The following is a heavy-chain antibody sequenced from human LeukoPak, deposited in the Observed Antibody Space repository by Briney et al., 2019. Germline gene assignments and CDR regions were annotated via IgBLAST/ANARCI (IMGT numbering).Heavy chain of an antibody. J-gene: IGHJ5*02. CDR3: ARAQSGSYLGNWFDP. D-gene: IGHD1-26*01. V-gene: IGHV1-46*01. CDR1: GYTFTSYY. CDR2: IDPSGGST. Sequence: ASVKVSCTSSGYTFTSYYIHWVRQAPGLGLEWLGLIDPSGGSTSYAQNFQGRVTMTRDTSTSTVYMELSSLRSEDTAVYYCARAQSGSYLGNWFDPWGQGTLVTVSS.